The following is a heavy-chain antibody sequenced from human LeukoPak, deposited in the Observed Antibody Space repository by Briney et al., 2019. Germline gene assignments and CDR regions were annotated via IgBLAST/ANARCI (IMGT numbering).Heavy chain of an antibody. Sequence: GASVKVSCKASGYTFTGYYMHWVRQAPGQGLEWMGWINPNSGGTNYAQRFQGRVTMTRDTSISTAYMELSRLRSDDTAVYYCARGGYSGYASQLAYYYYMDVWGKGTTVTVSS. J-gene: IGHJ6*03. D-gene: IGHD5-12*01. CDR1: GYTFTGYY. CDR2: INPNSGGT. CDR3: ARGGYSGYASQLAYYYYMDV. V-gene: IGHV1-2*02.